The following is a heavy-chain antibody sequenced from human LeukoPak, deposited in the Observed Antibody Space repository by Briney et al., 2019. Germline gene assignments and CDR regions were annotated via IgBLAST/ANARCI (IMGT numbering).Heavy chain of an antibody. CDR2: MNPNSGNT. V-gene: IGHV1-8*01. D-gene: IGHD6-13*01. J-gene: IGHJ4*02. CDR3: ARLIAAAGTPLGY. Sequence: ASVKVSCKASGYTFTSYDTNWVRQATGQGLEWMGWMNPNSGNTGYAQKFQGRVTMTRNTSISTAYMELSSLRSEDTAVYYCARLIAAAGTPLGYWGQGTLVTVSS. CDR1: GYTFTSYD.